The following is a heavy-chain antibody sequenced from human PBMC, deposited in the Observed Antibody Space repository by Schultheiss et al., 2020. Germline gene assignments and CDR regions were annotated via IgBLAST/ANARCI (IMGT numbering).Heavy chain of an antibody. V-gene: IGHV1-69*13. D-gene: IGHD4-17*01. Sequence: SVKVSCKASGGTFSSYAISWVRQAPGQGLEWMGGIIPIFGTANYAQKFQGRVTITADESTSTAYMELSSLRSEDTAVYYCARLQDYGDYGSPPYGMDVWGQGTTVNGYS. CDR1: GGTFSSYA. CDR3: ARLQDYGDYGSPPYGMDV. CDR2: IIPIFGTA. J-gene: IGHJ6*02.